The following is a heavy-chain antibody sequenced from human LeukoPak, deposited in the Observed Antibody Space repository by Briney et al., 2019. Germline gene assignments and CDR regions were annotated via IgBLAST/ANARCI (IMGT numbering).Heavy chain of an antibody. Sequence: SETLSLTCAVYGGSFSGYYWSWIRQPPGKGLEWIGEINHSGSTNYNPSLKSRVTISVDTSKNQFSLKLSSVTAADTAVYYCARRVVGGNSDYRGQGTLVTVSS. CDR1: GGSFSGYY. CDR2: INHSGST. J-gene: IGHJ4*02. CDR3: ARRVVGGNSDY. D-gene: IGHD4-23*01. V-gene: IGHV4-34*01.